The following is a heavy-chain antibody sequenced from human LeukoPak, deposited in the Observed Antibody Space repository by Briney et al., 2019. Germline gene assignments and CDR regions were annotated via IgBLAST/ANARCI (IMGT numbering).Heavy chain of an antibody. Sequence: PGGSLRLSCAASGFTFSTYGIHWVRQAPGKGLEWVAFIRYDGSNKYYADSVKGRFTISRDNPKNTLYLQMNSLRPEDTAVYYCAKDLGSGWTTGPHQYSDYWGQGTLVTVSS. V-gene: IGHV3-30*02. J-gene: IGHJ4*02. D-gene: IGHD6-19*01. CDR1: GFTFSTYG. CDR3: AKDLGSGWTTGPHQYSDY. CDR2: IRYDGSNK.